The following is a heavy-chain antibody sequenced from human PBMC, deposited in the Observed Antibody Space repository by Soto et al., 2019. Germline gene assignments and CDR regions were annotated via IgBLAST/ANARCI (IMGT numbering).Heavy chain of an antibody. J-gene: IGHJ4*02. V-gene: IGHV1-3*01. CDR2: INAGNGNT. D-gene: IGHD6-13*01. Sequence: ASVNVSCKAAGYTSTSYDMHWVRQAPGQRLEWMGWINAGNGNTKYSQKSQGRVTITRDTSASTAYMELSSLRSEDTAVYYCARAQQLVPPFDYWGPGTLVTVSS. CDR3: ARAQQLVPPFDY. CDR1: GYTSTSYD.